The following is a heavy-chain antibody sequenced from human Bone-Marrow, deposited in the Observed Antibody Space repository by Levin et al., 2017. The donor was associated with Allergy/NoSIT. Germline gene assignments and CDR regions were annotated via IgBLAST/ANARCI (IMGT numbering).Heavy chain of an antibody. CDR3: ARYGYGYGTPFDY. Sequence: LSLPCAASGFTFGDYYLSWLRLAPGKGLECVSYITKSGGDTNYADSVKGRFTISRDNAKNSLYLQMNSLRAEDTAVYFCARYGYGYGTPFDYWGQGTPVTVSS. J-gene: IGHJ4*02. CDR1: GFTFGDYY. V-gene: IGHV3-11*03. D-gene: IGHD5-18*01. CDR2: ITKSGGDT.